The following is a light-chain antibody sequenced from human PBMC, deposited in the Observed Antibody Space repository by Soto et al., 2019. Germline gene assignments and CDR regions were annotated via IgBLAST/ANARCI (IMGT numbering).Light chain of an antibody. CDR2: GAS. CDR1: QSVSTN. J-gene: IGKJ1*01. CDR3: QQYNSYWT. Sequence: EIVMTQSPATLSVSPGERATLSCRASQSVSTNLAWYQRKPGQAPRLLIYGASTRATDIPARFSGSGSGTEFALTISSLQPDDFATYYCQQYNSYWTFGQGTKVEIK. V-gene: IGKV3-15*01.